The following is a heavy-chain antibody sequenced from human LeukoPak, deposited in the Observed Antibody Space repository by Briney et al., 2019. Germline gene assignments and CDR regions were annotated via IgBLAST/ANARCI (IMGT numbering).Heavy chain of an antibody. D-gene: IGHD3-10*01. CDR1: GFTFSSYA. CDR2: ISGGGTST. J-gene: IGHJ4*02. CDR3: AKGLGYYDSGSSTGGFDY. V-gene: IGHV3-23*01. Sequence: GGSLRLSCAASGFTFSSYAMNWVRQAPGKGLAWASGISGGGTSTYYTDSVRGRFTISRDNSKHTLFLQMNSLRAEDTAVYYCAKGLGYYDSGSSTGGFDYWGQGTLVTVSS.